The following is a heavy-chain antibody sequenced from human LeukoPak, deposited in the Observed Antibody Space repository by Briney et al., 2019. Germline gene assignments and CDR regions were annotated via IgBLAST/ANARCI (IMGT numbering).Heavy chain of an antibody. CDR3: AKSRIDSSGPLDY. J-gene: IGHJ4*02. Sequence: GSSVKVSCKASGGTFSSYAISWVRQAPGQGLEWTGRIIPILGIANYAQKFRGRVTITADKSTSTAYMELSSLRSEDTAVYYCAKSRIDSSGPLDYWGQGTLVTVSS. V-gene: IGHV1-69*04. D-gene: IGHD3-22*01. CDR1: GGTFSSYA. CDR2: IIPILGIA.